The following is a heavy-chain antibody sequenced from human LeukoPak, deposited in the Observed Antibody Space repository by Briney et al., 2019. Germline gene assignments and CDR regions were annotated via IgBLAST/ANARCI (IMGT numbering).Heavy chain of an antibody. J-gene: IGHJ6*03. V-gene: IGHV1-69*01. CDR2: IIPIFGTA. D-gene: IGHD1-14*01. CDR3: ARGYGNYYYYYYMDV. CDR1: GGTFSSYA. Sequence: SVKVSCKASGGTFSSYAISWVRQAPGQGLEWMGGIIPIFGTANYAQKFQGRVTITADESTSTTYMELSGLRSEDTAVYYCARGYGNYYYYYYMDVWGKGTTVTVSS.